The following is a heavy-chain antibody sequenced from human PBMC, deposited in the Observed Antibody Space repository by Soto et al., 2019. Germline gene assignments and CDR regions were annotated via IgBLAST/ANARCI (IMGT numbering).Heavy chain of an antibody. V-gene: IGHV3-21*01. CDR3: ARDSGSGAKGDY. CDR2: ISISSSYI. J-gene: IGHJ4*02. CDR1: GFTFSSYS. D-gene: IGHD3-3*01. Sequence: GGSLRLSCAASGFTFSSYSMNWVRQAPGKGLEWVSSISISSSYIYYADSVKGRFTISRHNAKNSLYLQMNSLRAEDTAVYYCARDSGSGAKGDYWGQGTLVAVSS.